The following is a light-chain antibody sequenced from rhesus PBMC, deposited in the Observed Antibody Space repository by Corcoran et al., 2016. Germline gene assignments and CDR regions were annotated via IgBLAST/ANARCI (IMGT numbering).Light chain of an antibody. CDR3: GSYRSGSTYI. Sequence: QAALTQPPSVSGSPGQSVTISCTGTSSDIGGYNYVSWYQQHPGKAPKLMIYDVSKRPSGVSDRFSGSKSGKTASLTISGRPAEAEADYYCGSYRSGSTYIFGAGTRLTVL. V-gene: IGLV2-23*01. CDR1: SSDIGGYNY. CDR2: DVS. J-gene: IGLJ1*01.